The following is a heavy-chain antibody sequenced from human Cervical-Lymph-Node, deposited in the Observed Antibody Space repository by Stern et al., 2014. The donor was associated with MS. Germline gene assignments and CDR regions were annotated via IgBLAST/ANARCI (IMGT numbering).Heavy chain of an antibody. V-gene: IGHV3-53*01. D-gene: IGHD1-1*01. J-gene: IGHJ4*02. CDR2: ITNVGST. Sequence: VQLVESGGGVLQPGGSLRLPCTASGFTVRRDYMTWVRQAPGKGLEWVSLITNVGSTFYTDSVKGRFTISRDDSKNTVYLHMTSLRAEDTAMYYCARDTSSPERSDWWGQGTLVTVSS. CDR1: GFTVRRDY. CDR3: ARDTSSPERSDW.